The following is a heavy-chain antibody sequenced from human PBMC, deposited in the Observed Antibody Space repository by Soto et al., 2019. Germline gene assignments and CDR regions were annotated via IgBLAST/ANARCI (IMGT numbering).Heavy chain of an antibody. CDR1: GASISGFY. V-gene: IGHV4-4*07. J-gene: IGHJ5*02. CDR2: IYATGTT. Sequence: SETLSLTCTVSGASISGFYWSWIRKSAGKGLEWIGRIYATGTTDYNPSLKSRVMMSVDTSKKQFSLKLRSVTAADTAVYYCVRDGTKTLRDWFDPWGQ. D-gene: IGHD1-1*01. CDR3: VRDGTKTLRDWFDP.